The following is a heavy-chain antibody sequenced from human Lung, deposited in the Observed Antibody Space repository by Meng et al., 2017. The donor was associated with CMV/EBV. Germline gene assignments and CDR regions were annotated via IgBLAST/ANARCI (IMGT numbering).Heavy chain of an antibody. J-gene: IGHJ4*02. V-gene: IGHV3-30*02. CDR3: AKGDIKWEFPPMDY. D-gene: IGHD1-26*01. CDR1: AFIFSNFG. CDR2: TRVDERNK. Sequence: GGSLRLSXAASAFIFSNFGMHWVVQALGKGLEGVAFTRVDERNKSYADSVKGRFTISRDNSKNTVYLQMNSLRAEDTAVYYCAKGDIKWEFPPMDYWGQGTLVTVSS.